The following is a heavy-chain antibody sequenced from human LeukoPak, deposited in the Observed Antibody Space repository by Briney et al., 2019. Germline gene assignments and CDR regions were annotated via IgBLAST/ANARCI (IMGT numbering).Heavy chain of an antibody. CDR3: ASAIGAARTYYFDY. Sequence: ASVKVSCKASGYTFTGYCMHWVRQAPGQGLEWMGWINPNSGGTNYAQKFQGRVTMTRDTSISTAYMELSRLRSDDTAVYYCASAIGAARTYYFDYWGQGTLVTVSS. V-gene: IGHV1-2*02. J-gene: IGHJ4*02. D-gene: IGHD6-6*01. CDR2: INPNSGGT. CDR1: GYTFTGYC.